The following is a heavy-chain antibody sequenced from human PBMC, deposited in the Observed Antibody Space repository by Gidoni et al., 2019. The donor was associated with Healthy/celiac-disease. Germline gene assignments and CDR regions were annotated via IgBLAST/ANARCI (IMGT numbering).Heavy chain of an antibody. J-gene: IGHJ6*02. CDR2: ISAYNGNT. V-gene: IGHV1-18*01. CDR3: AREGPGVNYYGDYNDYYYGMDV. Sequence: QVQLVQSGAEVKKPGASVQVSCKASGYALTRYGISWVRQATGQGLEWMGWISAYNGNTNYAQKLQGRVTMTTDTSTSTAYMELRSLRSDDTAVYYCAREGPGVNYYGDYNDYYYGMDVWGQGTTVTVSS. D-gene: IGHD4-17*01. CDR1: GYALTRYG.